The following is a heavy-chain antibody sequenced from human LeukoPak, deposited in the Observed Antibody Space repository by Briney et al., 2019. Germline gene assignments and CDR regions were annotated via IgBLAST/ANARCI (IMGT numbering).Heavy chain of an antibody. J-gene: IGHJ4*02. D-gene: IGHD2/OR15-2a*01. CDR1: GFTVSSNS. CDR3: ARRAGEYSHPYDY. V-gene: IGHV3-53*01. Sequence: GGSLRLSCTVSGFTVSSNSMSWVRQAPGKGLEWVSFIYSDNTHYSDSVKGRFTISRDNSKNTLYLQMNSLRAEDTAVYYCARRAGEYSHPYDYWGQGTLVTVSS. CDR2: IYSDNT.